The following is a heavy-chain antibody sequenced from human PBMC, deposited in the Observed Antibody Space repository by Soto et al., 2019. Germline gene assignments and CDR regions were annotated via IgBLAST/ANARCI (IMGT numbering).Heavy chain of an antibody. D-gene: IGHD6-19*01. CDR2: IWYDGSNK. J-gene: IGHJ4*02. Sequence: GGSLRLSCVASGFTFSSYGMHWVRQAPGKGLEWVAVIWYDGSNKYYADSVKGRFTISRDNSKNTLYLQMNSLRAEDTAVYYCARVQVGKYSSGWYPLDYWGQGTLVTVSS. CDR3: ARVQVGKYSSGWYPLDY. CDR1: GFTFSSYG. V-gene: IGHV3-33*01.